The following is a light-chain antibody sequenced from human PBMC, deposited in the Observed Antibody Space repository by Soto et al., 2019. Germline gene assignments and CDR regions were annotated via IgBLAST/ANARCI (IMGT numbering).Light chain of an antibody. CDR2: SNN. J-gene: IGLJ3*02. CDR1: SSNIGSNT. Sequence: QSVLTQPPSASGTPGQRVTISCSGSSSNIGSNTVNWYQQLPGTAPKLLIYSNNQRPSGVPDRFSGSKSGTSASLAISGLQSDDEADYYCPAWDDSLSGRVFGGGPKL. CDR3: PAWDDSLSGRV. V-gene: IGLV1-44*01.